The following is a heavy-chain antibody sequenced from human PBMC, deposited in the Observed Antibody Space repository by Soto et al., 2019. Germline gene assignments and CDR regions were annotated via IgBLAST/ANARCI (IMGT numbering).Heavy chain of an antibody. D-gene: IGHD6-13*01. V-gene: IGHV1-8*02. CDR1: GYSFINFD. J-gene: IGHJ5*02. Sequence: QVQLVQSGAEVKEPGASVRVSCKASGYSFINFDISWVRQAAGQGPEWLGWMNPGSGKTGYTSKFHGRVAMTRDAATATSHRDLTSLTSDDTAVYYCARMASAGTLNWFDPWGPGTLVTVSS. CDR2: MNPGSGKT. CDR3: ARMASAGTLNWFDP.